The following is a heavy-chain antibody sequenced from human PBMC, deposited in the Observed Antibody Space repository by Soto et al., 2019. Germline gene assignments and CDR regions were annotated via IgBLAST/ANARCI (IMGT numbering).Heavy chain of an antibody. CDR2: INSDGSST. V-gene: IGHV3-74*01. CDR3: ARWFTYGNFDYFDY. D-gene: IGHD3-10*01. J-gene: IGHJ4*02. CDR1: GFTFSSYW. Sequence: GGSLRLSCAASGFTFSSYWMHWVRQAPGKGLVWVSRINSDGSSTSYADSVKGRFTISRDNAKNTLYLQMSGLRADDTAVYYCARWFTYGNFDYFDYWGQGTQVTAPQ.